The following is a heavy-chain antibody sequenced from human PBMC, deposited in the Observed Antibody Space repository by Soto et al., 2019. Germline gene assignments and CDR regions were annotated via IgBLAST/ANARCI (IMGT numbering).Heavy chain of an antibody. CDR2: IWYDGSNK. J-gene: IGHJ4*02. CDR1: GFTFSSYG. V-gene: IGHV3-33*01. Sequence: GGSLRLSCAASGFTFSSYGMHWVRQAPGKGLEWVAVIWYDGSNKYYADSVKGRFTISRDNSKNTLYLQMNSLRAEDTAVYYCARAITGTTPRGLDYWGQGTLVTVSS. CDR3: ARAITGTTPRGLDY. D-gene: IGHD1-7*01.